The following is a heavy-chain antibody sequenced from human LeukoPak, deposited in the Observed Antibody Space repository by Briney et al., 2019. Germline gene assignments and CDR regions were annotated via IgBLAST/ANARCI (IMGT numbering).Heavy chain of an antibody. J-gene: IGHJ6*03. CDR1: GGSFSGYY. V-gene: IGHV4-34*01. Sequence: SETLSLTCAVYGGSFSGYYWSWIRQPPGKGLEWIGEINHSGSTKNNPSLKSRVTISVDTSKNQFSLKLSSVTAADTAVYYCARRVGRYFGERAYYYNYMDVWGKGTTVTISS. D-gene: IGHD3-10*01. CDR3: ARRVGRYFGERAYYYNYMDV. CDR2: INHSGST.